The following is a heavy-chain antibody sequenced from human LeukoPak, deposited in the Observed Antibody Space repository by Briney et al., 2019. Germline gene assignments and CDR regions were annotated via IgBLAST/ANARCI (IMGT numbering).Heavy chain of an antibody. CDR1: GGSISSSSYY. CDR2: IYYSGST. D-gene: IGHD3-22*01. V-gene: IGHV4-39*01. CDR3: ARGVSMIVVVIHDWYFDL. J-gene: IGHJ2*01. Sequence: SETLSLTCTVSGGSISSSSYYWGWIRQPPGKGLEWIGSIYYSGSTYYNPSLKSRVTISVDTSKNQFSLKLSSVTATDTAVYYCARGVSMIVVVIHDWYFDLWGRGTLVTVSS.